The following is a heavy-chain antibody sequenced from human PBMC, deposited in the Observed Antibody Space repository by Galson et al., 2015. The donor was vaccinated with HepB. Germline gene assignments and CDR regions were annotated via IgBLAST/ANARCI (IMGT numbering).Heavy chain of an antibody. V-gene: IGHV3-48*04. J-gene: IGHJ3*02. CDR2: ISSSSSTI. CDR3: ARGDSGSYSAFDI. Sequence: SLRLSCAASGFTFSSYSMNWVRQAPGKGLEWVSYISSSSSTIYYADSVKGRFTISRDNAKNSLYLQMNSLRAEDTAVYYCARGDSGSYSAFDIWGQGTMVTVSS. CDR1: GFTFSSYS. D-gene: IGHD1-26*01.